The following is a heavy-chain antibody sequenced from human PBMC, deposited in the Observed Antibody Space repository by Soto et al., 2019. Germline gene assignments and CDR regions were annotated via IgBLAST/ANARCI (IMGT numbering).Heavy chain of an antibody. CDR3: ARAWAYCGGDCYSSPNYYYVMDV. D-gene: IGHD2-21*02. J-gene: IGHJ6*02. V-gene: IGHV3-74*01. Sequence: PGGSLRLSCAASGFTFSSYWMHWVRQAPGKGLVWVSRINSDGSSTSYADSVKGRFTISRDNAKNTLYLQMNSLRAEDTAVYYCARAWAYCGGDCYSSPNYYYVMDVWGQGTTVTVSS. CDR1: GFTFSSYW. CDR2: INSDGSST.